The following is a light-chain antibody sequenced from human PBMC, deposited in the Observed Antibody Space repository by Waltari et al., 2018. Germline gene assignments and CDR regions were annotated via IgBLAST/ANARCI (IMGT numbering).Light chain of an antibody. CDR1: QSVFFTSIDNHY. V-gene: IGKV4-1*01. CDR2: WAS. CDR3: QQYYTTPRT. Sequence: DIVMTQSPDFLAVSLGERATINCRSSQSVFFTSIDNHYLAWFQQKPGQSPKLLIYWASTRQSGVPDRFSGSGSGTEFSLTIDNLQAEDVAVYYCQQYYTTPRTFGQGTKLEIK. J-gene: IGKJ2*01.